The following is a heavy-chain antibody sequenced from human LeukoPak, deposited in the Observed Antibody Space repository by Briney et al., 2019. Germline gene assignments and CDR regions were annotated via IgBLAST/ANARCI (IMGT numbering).Heavy chain of an antibody. CDR2: ISYDGSNK. CDR3: ARDRWVYCSSTSCYRFDY. V-gene: IGHV3-30-3*01. J-gene: IGHJ4*02. CDR1: GFTFSSYA. Sequence: PGRSLRLSCAASGFTFSSYAMHWVRQAPGKGLEWVAVISYDGSNKYYAGSVKGRFTISRDNSKNTLYLQMNSLRAEDTAVYYCARDRWVYCSSTSCYRFDYWGQGTLVTVSS. D-gene: IGHD2-2*01.